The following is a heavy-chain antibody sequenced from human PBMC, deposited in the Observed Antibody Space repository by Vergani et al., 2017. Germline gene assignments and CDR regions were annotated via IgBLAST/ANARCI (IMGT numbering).Heavy chain of an antibody. J-gene: IGHJ5*02. V-gene: IGHV1-69*01. CDR1: GGTFSSYA. Sequence: QVQLVQPGAEVKKPGSSVKVSCKASGGTFSSYAISWVRQAPGQGLEWMGGIIPIFGTANYAQKFQGRVTITADESTSTAYMALSSLRSEDTAVYYGARTSHVLRFLEWPRFDPWGQGTLVTVSS. CDR3: ARTSHVLRFLEWPRFDP. D-gene: IGHD3-3*01. CDR2: IIPIFGTA.